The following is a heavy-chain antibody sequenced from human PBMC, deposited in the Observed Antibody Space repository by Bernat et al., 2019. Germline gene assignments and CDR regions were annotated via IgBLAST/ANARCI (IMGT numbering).Heavy chain of an antibody. Sequence: QVHLQQWGAGLLKPSETLSLTCAAYGESFSGFFWSWVRQSPGKGLEWIGEINHRGITNYNPSLKSRVTMSIDTSKAQFSLRLNSVTAADTAVYYCMRVHLGHWDQRALVIVSS. CDR3: MRVHLGH. CDR2: INHRGIT. V-gene: IGHV4-34*02. J-gene: IGHJ4*02. D-gene: IGHD1-1*01. CDR1: GESFSGFF.